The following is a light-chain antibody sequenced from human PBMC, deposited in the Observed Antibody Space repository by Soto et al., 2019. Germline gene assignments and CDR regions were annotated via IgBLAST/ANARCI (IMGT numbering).Light chain of an antibody. V-gene: IGKV1-39*01. CDR3: RQSYSTPPT. J-gene: IGKJ2*01. CDR1: QSISSY. CDR2: AAS. Sequence: DIQMTQSPSSLSASVGDRVTITCRASQSISSYLNWYQQKPGKAPKLLIYAASSLQSGVPPRFSGSGSGTDFTLTISSLQPEDFATYYCRQSYSTPPTFGQGTKLEIK.